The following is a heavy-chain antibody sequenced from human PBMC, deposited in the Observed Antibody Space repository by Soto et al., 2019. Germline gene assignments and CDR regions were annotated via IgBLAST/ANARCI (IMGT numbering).Heavy chain of an antibody. D-gene: IGHD5-12*01. CDR3: ARSPMVATGDDWFDP. CDR2: INAGNGNT. J-gene: IGHJ5*02. Sequence: GASVKVSCKASGYTFTSYAMHCVRQAPGQRLEWMGWINAGNGNTKYSQKFQGRVTITRDTSASTAYMELSSLRSEDTAVYYCARSPMVATGDDWFDPWGQGTLVTVSS. V-gene: IGHV1-3*01. CDR1: GYTFTSYA.